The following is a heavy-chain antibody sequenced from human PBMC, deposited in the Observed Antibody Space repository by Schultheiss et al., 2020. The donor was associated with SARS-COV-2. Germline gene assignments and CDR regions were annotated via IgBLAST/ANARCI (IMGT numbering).Heavy chain of an antibody. Sequence: GGSLRLSCAASGFTFSSYAMSWVRQAPGKGLEWVSAISGSGGSTYYADSVKGRFTISRDNSKNTLYLQMNSLRAKDTAVYYCASCIAARKSYYFDYWGQGTLVTVSS. CDR1: GFTFSSYA. CDR3: ASCIAARKSYYFDY. D-gene: IGHD6-6*01. CDR2: ISGSGGST. J-gene: IGHJ4*02. V-gene: IGHV3-23*01.